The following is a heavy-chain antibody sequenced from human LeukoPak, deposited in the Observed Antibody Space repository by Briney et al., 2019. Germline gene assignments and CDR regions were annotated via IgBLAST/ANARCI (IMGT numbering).Heavy chain of an antibody. Sequence: SETLSLTCTVSGGFVSNSSYYWGWIRQHPGKGLEWIGYIYYSGSTYYNPSLKSRVTISVDTSKNQFSLKLSSVTAADTAVYYCARDSYDSSGRSNYGMDVWGQGTTVTVSS. V-gene: IGHV4-31*03. J-gene: IGHJ6*02. CDR2: IYYSGST. CDR1: GGFVSNSSYY. CDR3: ARDSYDSSGRSNYGMDV. D-gene: IGHD3-22*01.